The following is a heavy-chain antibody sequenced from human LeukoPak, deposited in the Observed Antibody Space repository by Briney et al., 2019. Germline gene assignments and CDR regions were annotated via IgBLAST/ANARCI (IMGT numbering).Heavy chain of an antibody. CDR1: GGSISSYY. CDR2: IYTSGST. V-gene: IGHV4-4*07. J-gene: IGHJ4*02. Sequence: SETLSLTCTVSGGSISSYYWSWIRQPAGKGLEWIGRIYTSGSTNYNPSLKSRVTMSVDTSKNQFSLKLSSVTAADTAVYYCARDRVLWFGDSPTFDYWGQGTLVTVSS. D-gene: IGHD3-10*01. CDR3: ARDRVLWFGDSPTFDY.